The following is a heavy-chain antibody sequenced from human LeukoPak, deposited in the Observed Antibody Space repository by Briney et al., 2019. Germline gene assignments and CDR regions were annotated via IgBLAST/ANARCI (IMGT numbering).Heavy chain of an antibody. CDR3: AKDTKRRDGYNYGFDY. CDR2: ISWNSGSI. V-gene: IGHV3-9*01. CDR1: GFTFSSYE. J-gene: IGHJ4*02. D-gene: IGHD5-24*01. Sequence: GGSLRLSCAASGFTFSSYEMNWVRQAPGKGLEWVSGISWNSGSIGYADSVRGRFTISRDNAKNSLYLQMNSLRAEDTALYYCAKDTKRRDGYNYGFDYWGQGTLVTVSS.